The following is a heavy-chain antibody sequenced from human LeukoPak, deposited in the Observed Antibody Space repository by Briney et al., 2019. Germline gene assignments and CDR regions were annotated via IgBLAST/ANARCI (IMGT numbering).Heavy chain of an antibody. CDR1: GYTFVTYT. V-gene: IGHV1-18*01. CDR3: ARDSPHGMDV. J-gene: IGHJ6*04. CDR2: ISPYNSAT. Sequence: RDSVKVSCKPSGYTFVTYTMSWVRQAPGQGLEWLGWISPYNSATKYSQRLQGRVTVTADTSTSTGYLDLRSLTSDDTAVYYCARDSPHGMDVWGKGTTVIVSS.